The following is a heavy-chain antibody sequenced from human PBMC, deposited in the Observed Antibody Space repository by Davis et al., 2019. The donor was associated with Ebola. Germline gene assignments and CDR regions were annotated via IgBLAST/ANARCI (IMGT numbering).Heavy chain of an antibody. CDR3: SRDLLVHRYGMDV. D-gene: IGHD2-8*02. Sequence: GESLKISCAGSEFTFSLYWMHWVRQAPGKGLEWVSRISGSGSDTTYADSVKGRFTISRDNDKNTLFLQMNNLRAEDTAVYYCSRDLLVHRYGMDVWGQGTTVIVSS. CDR1: EFTFSLYW. J-gene: IGHJ6*02. V-gene: IGHV3-74*03. CDR2: ISGSGSDT.